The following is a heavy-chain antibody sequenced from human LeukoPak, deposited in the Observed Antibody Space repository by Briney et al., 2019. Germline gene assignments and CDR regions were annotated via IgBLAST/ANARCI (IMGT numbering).Heavy chain of an antibody. CDR1: GFTFSSYG. D-gene: IGHD6-19*01. CDR3: ARAPQWLGSYFDY. V-gene: IGHV3-33*01. CDR2: IWYDGSNK. Sequence: GGSLRLSCAASGFTFSSYGMHWVRQAPGKGLEWVAVIWYDGSNKYYADSVKGRFTISRDNSKNTLYLQMNSLRAEDTAVYYCARAPQWLGSYFDYWGQGTLVTVSS. J-gene: IGHJ4*02.